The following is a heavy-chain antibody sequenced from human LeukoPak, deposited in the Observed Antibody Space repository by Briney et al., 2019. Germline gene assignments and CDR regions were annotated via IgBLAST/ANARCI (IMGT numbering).Heavy chain of an antibody. J-gene: IGHJ4*02. D-gene: IGHD5-18*01. Sequence: GGSLRLSCAASGFTFSSYAMSWVRQAPGKGLEWVSAISGSGGSTYYADSVKGRFTISRDNSKNTLYLQMNSLRAEDTALYYCAKDPSGYSYGSLGGYWGQGTLVTVSS. CDR3: AKDPSGYSYGSLGGY. CDR2: ISGSGGST. V-gene: IGHV3-23*01. CDR1: GFTFSSYA.